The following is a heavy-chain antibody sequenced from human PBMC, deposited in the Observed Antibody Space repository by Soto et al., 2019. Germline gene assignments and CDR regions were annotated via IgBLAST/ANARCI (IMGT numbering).Heavy chain of an antibody. CDR1: GGSISSSSYY. D-gene: IGHD3-10*01. J-gene: IGHJ6*02. V-gene: IGHV4-39*01. CDR2: IYYSGST. Sequence: SETLSLTCTVSGGSISSSSYYWGWIRQPPGKGLEWIGSIYYSGSTYYNPSLKSRVTISVDTSKNQFSLKLSSVTAADTAVYYCARKWTGLLSRYYYYGMDVWGQGTTVTVSS. CDR3: ARKWTGLLSRYYYYGMDV.